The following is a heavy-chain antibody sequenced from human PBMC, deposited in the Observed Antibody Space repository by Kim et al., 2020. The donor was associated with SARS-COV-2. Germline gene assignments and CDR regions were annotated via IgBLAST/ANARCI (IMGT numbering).Heavy chain of an antibody. D-gene: IGHD2-2*01. J-gene: IGHJ6*02. CDR1: GFTFSSYS. CDR2: ISSSSSTI. V-gene: IGHV3-48*02. CDR3: ARDTPPALSTRLYYYYYYGMDV. Sequence: GGSLRLSCAASGFTFSSYSMNWVRQAPGKGLEWVSYISSSSSTIYYADSVKGRFTISRDNAKNSLYLQMNSLRDEDTAVYYCARDTPPALSTRLYYYYYYGMDVWGQGTTVTVSS.